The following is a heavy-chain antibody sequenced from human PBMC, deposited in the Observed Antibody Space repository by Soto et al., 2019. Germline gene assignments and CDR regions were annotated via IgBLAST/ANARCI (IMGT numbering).Heavy chain of an antibody. D-gene: IGHD2-2*01. CDR1: ECNCIGHA. CDR2: ISGSGGST. CDR3: ARDSPPPAAYNWFDP. V-gene: IGHV3-23*01. J-gene: IGHJ5*02. Sequence: PGVSNRLSRTAAECNCIGHAGSWVRKETWKGLEWVSAISGSGGSTYYADSVKGRFTISRDNSKNTLYLQMNSLRAEDTAVYYYARDSPPPAAYNWFDPWGQGTLVTVSS.